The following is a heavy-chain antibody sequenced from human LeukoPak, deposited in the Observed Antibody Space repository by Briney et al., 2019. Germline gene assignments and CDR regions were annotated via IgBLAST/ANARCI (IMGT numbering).Heavy chain of an antibody. CDR2: IYDSGST. CDR1: GGSISGYY. CDR3: ARLRGNYYVDY. V-gene: IGHV4-59*01. Sequence: PSETLSLTCTVSGGSISGYYWTWIRQPPGKGLEWIAYIYDSGSTNYNPSLKSGATISVDTSKNQFSLRMSSLTAADTAVYYCARLRGNYYVDYWGQGTLVTVSS. J-gene: IGHJ4*02. D-gene: IGHD4-23*01.